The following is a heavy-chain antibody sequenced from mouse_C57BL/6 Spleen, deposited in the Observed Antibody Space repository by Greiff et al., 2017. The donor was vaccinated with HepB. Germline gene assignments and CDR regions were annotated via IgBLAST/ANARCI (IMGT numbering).Heavy chain of an antibody. CDR1: GYSITSGYY. Sequence: EVQLQQSGPGLVKPSQSLSLTCSVTGYSITSGYYWNWIRQFPGNKLEWMGYISYDGSNNYNPSLKNRISITRDTSKNQFFLKLNSVTTEDTATYYCAREDYGSSYWAMDYWGQGTSVTVSS. D-gene: IGHD1-1*01. V-gene: IGHV3-6*01. CDR3: AREDYGSSYWAMDY. CDR2: ISYDGSN. J-gene: IGHJ4*01.